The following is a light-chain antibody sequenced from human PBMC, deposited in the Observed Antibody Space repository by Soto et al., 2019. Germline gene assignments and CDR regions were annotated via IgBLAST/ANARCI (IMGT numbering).Light chain of an antibody. Sequence: DIQMTQSPSTLSASVGDRVTITCRASQSISSWLAWYQQKPGKAPNLVIYKSSSLESGVPSRFSGSGSGTEFTLTISSLQPDDFATYYCQQCNSYSPAFGQGTKV. J-gene: IGKJ1*01. CDR3: QQCNSYSPA. CDR1: QSISSW. CDR2: KSS. V-gene: IGKV1-5*03.